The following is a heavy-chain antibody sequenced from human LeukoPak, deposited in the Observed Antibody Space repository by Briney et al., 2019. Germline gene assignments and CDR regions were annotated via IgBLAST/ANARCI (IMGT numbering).Heavy chain of an antibody. CDR2: IWDDGNNK. CDR3: ARDSYQDYYGRFAP. D-gene: IGHD3-10*01. V-gene: IGHV3-33*01. J-gene: IGHJ5*02. Sequence: QPGGSLRLSCAASGFSFSNHGMHWVRQAPGKRLEWVAVIWDDGNNKRYANSVNGRFTISRDNSENTLYLQMNGLTAEDTAMYYCARDSYQDYYGRFAPWGQGTLVIVSS. CDR1: GFSFSNHG.